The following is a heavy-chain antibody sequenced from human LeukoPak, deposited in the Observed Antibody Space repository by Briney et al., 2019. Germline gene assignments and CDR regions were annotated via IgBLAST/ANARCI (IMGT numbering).Heavy chain of an antibody. D-gene: IGHD3-10*01. J-gene: IGHJ4*02. CDR1: GGSVSSGSYY. CDR2: IYYSGST. CDR3: ARGGFGSYGY. V-gene: IGHV4-39*01. Sequence: PETSDLLCTVSGGSVSSGSYYWGWIRQPPGKGLEWIGSIYYSGSTYYNPSLKSRVTISVDTSKNQFSLKLSSVTAADTAVYYCARGGFGSYGYWGQGTMVTVSS.